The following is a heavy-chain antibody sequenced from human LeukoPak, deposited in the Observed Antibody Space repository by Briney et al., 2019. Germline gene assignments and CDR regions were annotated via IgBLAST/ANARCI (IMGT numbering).Heavy chain of an antibody. Sequence: GGSLRLSCTASGFIFSNYVMNWVRQAPGKGLEWVSTISGRGGTTNYADFVKGRFTISRDNSKSTLYLQMNSLRAEDTAVYYCTREGRTQSWLSSSDDAFDIWGQGTMVTVSS. CDR2: ISGRGGTT. D-gene: IGHD5-18*01. CDR3: TREGRTQSWLSSSDDAFDI. V-gene: IGHV3-23*01. CDR1: GFIFSNYV. J-gene: IGHJ3*02.